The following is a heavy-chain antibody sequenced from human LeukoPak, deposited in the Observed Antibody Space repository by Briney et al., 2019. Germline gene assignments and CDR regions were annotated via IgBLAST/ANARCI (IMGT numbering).Heavy chain of an antibody. V-gene: IGHV3-9*03. J-gene: IGHJ4*02. Sequence: PGRSLRLSCAASGFTFDDYAMHWVRQAPGKGLEWVSGISWNSGSIGYADSVKGRFTISRDNAKNSLYLQMNSLRAEDMALYYCAKGRYDSSGYYYFDYWGQGTLVTVSS. CDR2: ISWNSGSI. CDR3: AKGRYDSSGYYYFDY. D-gene: IGHD3-22*01. CDR1: GFTFDDYA.